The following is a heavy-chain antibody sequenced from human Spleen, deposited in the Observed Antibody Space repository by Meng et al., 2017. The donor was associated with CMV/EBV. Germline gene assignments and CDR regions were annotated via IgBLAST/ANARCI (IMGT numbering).Heavy chain of an antibody. CDR2: IYHDGSSK. V-gene: IGHV3-33*06. J-gene: IGHJ4*02. CDR1: GFSFSSFG. D-gene: IGHD6-25*01. Sequence: SCGASGFSFSSFGMHWVRQAPGKGLEWVTNIYHDGSSKSYADFVKGRFTVSRDNSRNTLYLEMNSLRAEDTAVYYCAKDGGISHYFDYWGQGTLVTVSS. CDR3: AKDGGISHYFDY.